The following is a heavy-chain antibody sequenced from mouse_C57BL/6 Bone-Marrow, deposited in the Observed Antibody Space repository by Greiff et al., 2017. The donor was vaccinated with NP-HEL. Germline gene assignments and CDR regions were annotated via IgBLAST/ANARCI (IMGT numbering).Heavy chain of an antibody. CDR1: GFPITSGYY. V-gene: IGHV12-3*01. CDR3: AGDYDGYWYFDV. D-gene: IGHD2-3*01. CDR2: INHSGET. J-gene: IGHJ1*03. Sequence: ESGPGLVKPSQSLFLTCSITGFPITSGYYWIWIRQSPGKPLEWMGYINHSGETFYNPSLQSPNSITIETSKIQFFLQLNSVTTEDTAMYYCAGDYDGYWYFDVWGTGTTVTVSS.